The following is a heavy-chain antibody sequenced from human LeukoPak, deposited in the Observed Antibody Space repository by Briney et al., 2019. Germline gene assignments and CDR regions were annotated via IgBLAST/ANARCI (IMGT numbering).Heavy chain of an antibody. D-gene: IGHD6-13*01. J-gene: IGHJ6*03. CDR2: IYYSGST. CDR3: ARATAAGTWGYYYYYMDV. V-gene: IGHV4-59*01. Sequence: SEALSLTCTVSGGSISNYYWSWIRQPPGKGLEWIGYIYYSGSTNYNPSLKSRVTISVDTSKNQFSLKLSSVTAADTAVYYCARATAAGTWGYYYYYMDVWGKGTTVTISS. CDR1: GGSISNYY.